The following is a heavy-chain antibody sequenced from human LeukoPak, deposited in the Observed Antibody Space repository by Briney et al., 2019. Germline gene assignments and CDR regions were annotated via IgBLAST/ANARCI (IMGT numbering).Heavy chain of an antibody. V-gene: IGHV4-34*01. J-gene: IGHJ6*02. Sequence: SETLSLTCAVYGGSFSGYYWSWIRQPPGKGLEWIGEINHSGSTNYNPSLKSRVTISVDTSKNQFSLKLSSVTAADTAVYYCAREGPIYGMDVWGQGTTVTVS. CDR1: GGSFSGYY. CDR3: AREGPIYGMDV. CDR2: INHSGST.